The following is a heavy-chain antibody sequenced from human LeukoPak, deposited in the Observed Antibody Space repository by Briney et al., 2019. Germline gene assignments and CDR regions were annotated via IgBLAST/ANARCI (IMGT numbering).Heavy chain of an antibody. CDR1: GDXVSSNSAA. J-gene: IGHJ4*02. V-gene: IGHV6-1*01. D-gene: IGHD3-22*01. CDR2: SYYRSYWYN. CDR3: ARDSSGSYYWFDY. Sequence: SQTLSLTCAISGDXVSSNSAAWNWIRQSPSRGLEWLGRSYYRSYWYNDYAVSVKSRLTITPHTSKNQFSLQLNSVTPEDTAVYYCARDSSGSYYWFDYWGQGTLVTVSS.